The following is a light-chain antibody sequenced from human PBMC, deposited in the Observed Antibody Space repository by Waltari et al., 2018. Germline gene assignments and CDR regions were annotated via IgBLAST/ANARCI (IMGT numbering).Light chain of an antibody. CDR3: AAWDDSLRGGV. Sequence: ASGTPGQRVTISCSGSSSNIGSNYVYWYQQLPGTAPKLLIYRKNQRPSGVPDRFSGSKSGTSASLAISGLRSEDEADYYWAAWDDSLRGGVFGTGTRVTVL. CDR1: SSNIGSNY. J-gene: IGLJ1*01. CDR2: RKN. V-gene: IGLV1-47*01.